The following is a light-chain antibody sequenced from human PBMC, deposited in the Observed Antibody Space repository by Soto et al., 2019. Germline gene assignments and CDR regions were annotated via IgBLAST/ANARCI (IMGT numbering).Light chain of an antibody. CDR3: HTLGTGITVV. Sequence: QSVLTQSPSASASLGASVKLTCTLSSGHSSYAIAWHQQQPEKGPRYLMKLNSDGSHSKGDGIPDRFSGSSSGAERYLTISSLQSEDEADYYCHTLGTGITVVFGGGPKLTVL. CDR2: LNSDGSH. J-gene: IGLJ2*01. CDR1: SGHSSYA. V-gene: IGLV4-69*01.